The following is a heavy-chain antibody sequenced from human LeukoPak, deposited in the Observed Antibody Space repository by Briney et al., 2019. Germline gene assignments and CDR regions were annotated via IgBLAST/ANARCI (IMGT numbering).Heavy chain of an antibody. J-gene: IGHJ6*02. Sequence: GASVKVSCKASGYTFTSYYMHWVRQAPGQGLEWMGIINPSGGSTSYAQRFQGRVTMTRNTSISTAYMELSSLRSEDTAVYYCARGEIFHRSPYYYYGMDVWGQGTTVTVSS. CDR2: INPSGGST. D-gene: IGHD3-3*01. CDR3: ARGEIFHRSPYYYYGMDV. V-gene: IGHV1-46*01. CDR1: GYTFTSYY.